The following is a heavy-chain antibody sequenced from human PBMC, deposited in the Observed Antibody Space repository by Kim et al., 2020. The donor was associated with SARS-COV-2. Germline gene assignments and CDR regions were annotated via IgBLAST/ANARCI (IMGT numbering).Heavy chain of an antibody. D-gene: IGHD3-22*01. Sequence: SETLSLTCTVSGGSISTYYWSWIRQPPGKGLEWIGYIHYSGSTNYNPSLKSRVTISVDTSKNQFSLKLSSVTAADTAVYYCARVRGVHDDYDSSGPQPQIDYWGQGTLVTVSS. V-gene: IGHV4-59*01. J-gene: IGHJ4*02. CDR3: ARVRGVHDDYDSSGPQPQIDY. CDR1: GGSISTYY. CDR2: IHYSGST.